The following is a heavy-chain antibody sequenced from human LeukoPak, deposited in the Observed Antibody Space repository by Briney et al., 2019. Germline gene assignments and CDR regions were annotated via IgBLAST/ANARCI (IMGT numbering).Heavy chain of an antibody. CDR3: ARLIIPTAPFDY. CDR2: IYPGDSDT. CDR1: GYSFTSCW. D-gene: IGHD2/OR15-2a*01. J-gene: IGHJ4*02. V-gene: IGHV5-51*01. Sequence: GESLKISCKASGYSFTSCWIGWVRQMPGKGLEWMGIIYPGDSDTRYSPSFQGQVTISADKSVSTAYLRWSSLKASDTAMHYCARLIIPTAPFDYWGQGTLVTVSS.